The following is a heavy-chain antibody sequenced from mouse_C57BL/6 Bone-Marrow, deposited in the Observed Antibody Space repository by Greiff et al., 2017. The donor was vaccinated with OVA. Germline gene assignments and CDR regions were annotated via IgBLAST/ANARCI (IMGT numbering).Heavy chain of an antibody. Sequence: QVQLQQPGAELVKPGASVKLSCKASGYTFTSYWMHWVKQRPGQGLEWIGMIHPNSGSTNYNEKFKSKATLTVDKSSSTAYMQLSSLPSEDYAVDYCARGGLRYYFDYWGQGTTLTVSS. CDR2: IHPNSGST. CDR3: ARGGLRYYFDY. D-gene: IGHD2-2*01. J-gene: IGHJ2*01. V-gene: IGHV1-64*01. CDR1: GYTFTSYW.